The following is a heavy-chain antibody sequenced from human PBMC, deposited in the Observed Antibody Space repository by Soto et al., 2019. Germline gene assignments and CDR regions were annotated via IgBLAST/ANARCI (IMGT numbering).Heavy chain of an antibody. D-gene: IGHD3-16*01. J-gene: IGHJ4*02. CDR3: ARSKARFHSH. Sequence: SETQSLTCAVYGGSFSGYYWSWIRQPPGKGLEWIGEINHSGSTNYNPSLKSRVTISVDTSKNQFSLKLSSVTAADTAVYYCARSKARFHSHWGQGTLVTVSS. V-gene: IGHV4-34*01. CDR1: GGSFSGYY. CDR2: INHSGST.